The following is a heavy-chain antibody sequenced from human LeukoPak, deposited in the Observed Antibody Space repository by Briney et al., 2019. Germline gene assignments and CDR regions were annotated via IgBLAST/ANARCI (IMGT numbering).Heavy chain of an antibody. CDR2: IYYSGST. Sequence: SETLSLTCTVSGGSISSSSYYWGWIRQPPGKGLEWIESIYYSGSTYHNPSLKSRVTISVDTSKNQFSLKLSSVTAADTAVYYCARHPNGVNWFGAWGQGTLVTVSS. CDR1: GGSISSSSYY. D-gene: IGHD2-8*01. J-gene: IGHJ5*02. CDR3: ARHPNGVNWFGA. V-gene: IGHV4-39*01.